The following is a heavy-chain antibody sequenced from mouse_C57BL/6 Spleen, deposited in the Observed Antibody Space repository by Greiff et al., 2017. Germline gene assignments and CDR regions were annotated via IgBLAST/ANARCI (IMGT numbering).Heavy chain of an antibody. J-gene: IGHJ2*01. Sequence: QVQLQQPGAELVKPGASVKLSCKASGYTFTSYWMHWVKQRPGRGLEWIGRIDPNTGGTTYNQKFKSQATLTVDNPSSTAYMPLSSLTSEDSAVYDCDRFTSVVAGDYRGKGTTLSVSS. CDR1: GYTFTSYW. CDR3: DRFTSVVAGDY. V-gene: IGHV1-72*01. CDR2: IDPNTGGT. D-gene: IGHD1-1*01.